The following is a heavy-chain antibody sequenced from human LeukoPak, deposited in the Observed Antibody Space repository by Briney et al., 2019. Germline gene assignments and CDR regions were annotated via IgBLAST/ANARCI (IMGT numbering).Heavy chain of an antibody. Sequence: PGGSLRLSCAGSGFVFSDYGMHWVRQAPGKGLEGVAVIWNDGTNPYYADSVMGRFTISRDNSKNTLFLLMNNLKAEDTATYFCARYFLGLNQLDYWGQGALVTVSS. D-gene: IGHD3-16*01. V-gene: IGHV3-33*01. CDR3: ARYFLGLNQLDY. CDR1: GFVFSDYG. J-gene: IGHJ4*02. CDR2: IWNDGTNP.